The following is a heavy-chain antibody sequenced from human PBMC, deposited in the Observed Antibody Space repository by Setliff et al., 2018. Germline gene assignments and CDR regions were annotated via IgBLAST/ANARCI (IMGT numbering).Heavy chain of an antibody. Sequence: SETLSLTCTVSDVSISSSSFYWAWIRQPPGKGLEWIGSIYYSGSTYYNPSLTSRVTISKDTSKNQFSLRLNSVSAADTAVYYCARHKSNGSGSYPSLYMDVWGKGIMVTVS. J-gene: IGHJ6*03. CDR3: ARHKSNGSGSYPSLYMDV. D-gene: IGHD3-10*01. CDR1: DVSISSSSFY. CDR2: IYYSGST. V-gene: IGHV4-39*07.